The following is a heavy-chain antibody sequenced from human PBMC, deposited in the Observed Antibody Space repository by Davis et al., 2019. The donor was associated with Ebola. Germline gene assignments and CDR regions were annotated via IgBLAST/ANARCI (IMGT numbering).Heavy chain of an antibody. D-gene: IGHD5-24*01. CDR3: AKMATIGHYFDY. Sequence: SETLSLTCTVSGGSISSSSYYWGWIRQSPGKGLEWIGSIHYSGSTYYNPSLKSRVTISVDTSKNQFSLKLSSVTAADTAVYYCAKMATIGHYFDYWGQGTLVTVSS. CDR2: IHYSGST. CDR1: GGSISSSSYY. V-gene: IGHV4-39*07. J-gene: IGHJ4*02.